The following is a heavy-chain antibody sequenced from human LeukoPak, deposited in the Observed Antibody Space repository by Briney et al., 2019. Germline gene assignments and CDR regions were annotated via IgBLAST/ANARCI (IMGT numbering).Heavy chain of an antibody. Sequence: TGGSLRLSCAASRFTFSSYSMNWVRQAPGKGLEWVSSISSSSSYIYYADSVKGRFTNSRDNAKNSLYLQMNSLRAEDTAVYYCARDRGGYCSGGSCYSVDYWGQGTLVTVSS. J-gene: IGHJ4*02. CDR2: ISSSSSYI. CDR1: RFTFSSYS. CDR3: ARDRGGYCSGGSCYSVDY. D-gene: IGHD2-15*01. V-gene: IGHV3-21*01.